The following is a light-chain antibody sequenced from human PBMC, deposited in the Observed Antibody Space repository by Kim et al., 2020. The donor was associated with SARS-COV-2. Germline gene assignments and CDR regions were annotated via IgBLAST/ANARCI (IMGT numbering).Light chain of an antibody. J-gene: IGKJ1*01. Sequence: EIVMTQSPATLAVSPGERATLSCRASQSVSSNLAWYQQTPGQAPRLLIYGASTRAAGVPARFSGSGSGTEFSLTISSLQSEDFALYHCQQYNNWPQTFGQGTRVDIK. V-gene: IGKV3D-15*01. CDR2: GAS. CDR1: QSVSSN. CDR3: QQYNNWPQT.